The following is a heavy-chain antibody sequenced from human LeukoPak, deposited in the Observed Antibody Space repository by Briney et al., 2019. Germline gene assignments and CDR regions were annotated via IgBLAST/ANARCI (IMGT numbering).Heavy chain of an antibody. Sequence: PGGSLRLSCAASGFTFSSYGMHWVRQAPGKGLEWVAVIWYDGSNKYYTDSVRGRFTISRDNSKNTLYVQMHSLRADDTAVYYCAKSLSSSWYVGFDYWGQGTLVTVSS. CDR3: AKSLSSSWYVGFDY. D-gene: IGHD6-13*01. J-gene: IGHJ4*02. CDR1: GFTFSSYG. V-gene: IGHV3-30*02. CDR2: IWYDGSNK.